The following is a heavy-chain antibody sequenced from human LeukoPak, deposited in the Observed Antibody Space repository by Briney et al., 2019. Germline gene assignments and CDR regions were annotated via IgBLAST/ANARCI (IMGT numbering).Heavy chain of an antibody. CDR1: GGSISSSTYY. CDR2: IYYSGST. Sequence: PSETLSLTCTVSGGSISSSTYYWGWIRQPPGKGLEWIGSIYYSGSTYYNPSLKSRVTMSVDTSKNQFSLKLSSVTAADTAVYYCARHGNDYYDRSAYYLEYFQHWGQGTLVTVSS. CDR3: ARHGNDYYDRSAYYLEYFQH. D-gene: IGHD3-22*01. J-gene: IGHJ1*01. V-gene: IGHV4-39*01.